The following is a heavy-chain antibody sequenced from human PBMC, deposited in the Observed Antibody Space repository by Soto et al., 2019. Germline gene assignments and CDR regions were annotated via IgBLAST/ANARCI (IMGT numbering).Heavy chain of an antibody. V-gene: IGHV1-2*02. D-gene: IGHD2-2*02. CDR2: INPNSGGT. CDR1: GYTFTGYY. Sequence: GASVKVSCKASGYTFTGYYMHWVRRAPGQGLEWMGWINPNSGGTNYAQKFQGRVTMTRDTSISTAYMELSRLRSDDTAVYYCARVLLCSSTSCYTGGDYWGQGTLVTVSS. CDR3: ARVLLCSSTSCYTGGDY. J-gene: IGHJ4*02.